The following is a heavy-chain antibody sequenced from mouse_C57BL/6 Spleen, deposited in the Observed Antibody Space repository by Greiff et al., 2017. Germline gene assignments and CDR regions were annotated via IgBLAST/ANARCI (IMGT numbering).Heavy chain of an antibody. J-gene: IGHJ4*01. V-gene: IGHV14-3*01. D-gene: IGHD1-1*01. CDR3: ALFTTVVANAMDY. Sequence: EVQLVESVAELVRPGASVKLSCTASGFNIKNTYMHWVKQRPEQGLEWIGRIDPANGNTKYAPKFQGKATITADTSSNTAYLQLSSLTSEDTAIYYCALFTTVVANAMDYWGQGTSVTVSS. CDR1: GFNIKNTY. CDR2: IDPANGNT.